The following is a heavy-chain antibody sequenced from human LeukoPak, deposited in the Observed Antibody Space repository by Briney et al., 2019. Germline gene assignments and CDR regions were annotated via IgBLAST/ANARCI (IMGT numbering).Heavy chain of an antibody. V-gene: IGHV3-66*01. CDR3: ARGALSVRPVDY. J-gene: IGHJ4*02. Sequence: GGSLRLSCAASGFTVSSNYMSWVRQAPGKGLEWVSVIYSGGSTYYADSVKGRFTISRDNSKNTLYLQMNSLRAEDTAVYYCARGALSVRPVDYWGQGTLVTVSS. D-gene: IGHD1-26*01. CDR2: IYSGGST. CDR1: GFTVSSNY.